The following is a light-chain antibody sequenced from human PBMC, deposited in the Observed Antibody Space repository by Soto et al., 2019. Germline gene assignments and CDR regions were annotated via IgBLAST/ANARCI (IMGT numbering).Light chain of an antibody. CDR3: QQLINWIT. CDR1: QSVSSY. J-gene: IGKJ5*01. CDR2: DAS. Sequence: EIVLTQSPATLSLSPGERATLSCRASQSVSSYLAWYQQTPGQAPRLLSYDASNRATGIPARFSGSVSATVITISISSIEPEECAVYYCQQLINWITFGHRTRQDI. V-gene: IGKV3-11*01.